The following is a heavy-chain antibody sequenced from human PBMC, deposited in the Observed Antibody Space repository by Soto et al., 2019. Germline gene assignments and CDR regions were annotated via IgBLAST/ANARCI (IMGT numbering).Heavy chain of an antibody. CDR3: ANLRAAAGNHQLNWFDP. J-gene: IGHJ5*02. D-gene: IGHD6-13*01. CDR1: GGSIGSRDYY. V-gene: IGHV4-30-4*01. Sequence: SETLSLTCTVSGGSIGSRDYYWSWIRQPPGKGLEWIGYIYYSGSTYYNPSLKSRVTISIDTSKNQFSLKLSSVTAADTAVYYCANLRAAAGNHQLNWFDPWGQGTLVTVSS. CDR2: IYYSGST.